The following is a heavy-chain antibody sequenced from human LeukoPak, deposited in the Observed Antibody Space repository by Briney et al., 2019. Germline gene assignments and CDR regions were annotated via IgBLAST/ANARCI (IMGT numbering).Heavy chain of an antibody. CDR3: AKDRGYNNWNDYTN. D-gene: IGHD1-20*01. J-gene: IGHJ4*02. Sequence: GGSLRLSCAASGFTFSKMNWVRQAPGKGLEWVSYIGSSGSTVYYADSVKGRFTISRDNAKNSLYLQMNSLRAEDTALYYCAKDRGYNNWNDYTNWGQGTLVTVSS. V-gene: IGHV3-48*03. CDR1: GFTFSK. CDR2: IGSSGSTV.